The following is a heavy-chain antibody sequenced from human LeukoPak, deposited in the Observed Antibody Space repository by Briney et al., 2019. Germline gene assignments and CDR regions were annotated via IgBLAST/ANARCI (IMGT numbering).Heavy chain of an antibody. CDR3: ARDARDYGDYDY. V-gene: IGHV3-48*01. D-gene: IGHD4-17*01. J-gene: IGHJ4*02. Sequence: GGSLRLSCAASGFTFSNYAMNWVRQAPGKGLEWVSYINSRSGIIRYADSVKGRFTISRDNAKKSLDLQMNSLRAEDTAVYYCARDARDYGDYDYWGQGTLATVSS. CDR1: GFTFSNYA. CDR2: INSRSGII.